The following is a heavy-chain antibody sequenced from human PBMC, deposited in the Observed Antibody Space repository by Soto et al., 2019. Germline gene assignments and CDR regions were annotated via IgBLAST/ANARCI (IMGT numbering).Heavy chain of an antibody. CDR1: GFTFNNNP. V-gene: IGHV3-7*01. Sequence: PGGSLRLSCAASGFTFNNNPMSWVRQAPGKGLEWVSNIKHDGSGTYYVDSVKGRFTISRDNAKNSLSLQMNSLRAEDTAVYYCARDGATIGGPLGYWGQGTLVTVSS. D-gene: IGHD5-12*01. CDR3: ARDGATIGGPLGY. CDR2: IKHDGSGT. J-gene: IGHJ4*02.